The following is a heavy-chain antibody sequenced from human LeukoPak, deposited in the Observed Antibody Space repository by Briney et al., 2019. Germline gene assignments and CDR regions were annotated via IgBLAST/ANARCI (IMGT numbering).Heavy chain of an antibody. CDR1: GFTFSSYA. CDR3: ARDHGGSYGP. D-gene: IGHD1-26*01. Sequence: GGSLRLSCAASGFTFSSYAMHWVRQAPGKGLEWVAVISYDGSNKYYADSVKGRFTISRDNAKSSLYLQMNSLRAEDTAVYYCARDHGGSYGPWGQGTLVTVSS. J-gene: IGHJ5*02. CDR2: ISYDGSNK. V-gene: IGHV3-30-3*01.